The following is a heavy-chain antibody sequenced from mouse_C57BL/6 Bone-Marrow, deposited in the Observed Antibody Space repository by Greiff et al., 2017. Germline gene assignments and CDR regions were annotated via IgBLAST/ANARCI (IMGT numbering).Heavy chain of an antibody. CDR3: ARTGYLAY. CDR1: GYTFTSYG. Sequence: VTLMASGAELARPGASVTLSCTASGYTFTSYGISWVKQRTGPGLVWIGAIYPRSGNTYSNEKFKGKATLTADKSSSTAYMELRSLTSEDSAVYFCARTGYLAYWGQGTLVTGSA. J-gene: IGHJ3*01. D-gene: IGHD2-2*01. CDR2: IYPRSGNT. V-gene: IGHV1-81*01.